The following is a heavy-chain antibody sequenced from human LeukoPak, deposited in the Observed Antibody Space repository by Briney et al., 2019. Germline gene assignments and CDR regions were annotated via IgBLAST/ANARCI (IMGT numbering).Heavy chain of an antibody. CDR2: ISGSGGST. CDR1: GFTFSSYA. V-gene: IGHV3-23*01. J-gene: IGHJ6*03. D-gene: IGHD2-2*01. Sequence: GGSLRLSCAASGFTFSSYAMSWVRQAPGKGLEWVSAISGSGGSTYYADSVKGRFTISRDNSKNTLYLQMNSLRAEDTAVYYCAKGYCSSTSCPIAAAGTGLYYYYYMDVWGKGTTVTVSS. CDR3: AKGYCSSTSCPIAAAGTGLYYYYYMDV.